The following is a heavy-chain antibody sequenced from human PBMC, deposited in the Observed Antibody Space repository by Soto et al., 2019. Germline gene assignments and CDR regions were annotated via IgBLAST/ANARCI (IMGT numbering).Heavy chain of an antibody. CDR2: ISAYNGNT. Sequence: QVQLVQSGAEVKQPGASVKVSCKASGDTFTSYGIIWVRQAPGQGLAWMGWISAYNGNTNYAQKLQGRVTRTTDTSTSTADLELRGLSSDDLAVYYRARNYVYVWGRYRSLDYWGRGTLVTVSS. CDR3: ARNYVYVWGRYRSLDY. V-gene: IGHV1-18*03. J-gene: IGHJ4*02. CDR1: GDTFTSYG. D-gene: IGHD3-16*02.